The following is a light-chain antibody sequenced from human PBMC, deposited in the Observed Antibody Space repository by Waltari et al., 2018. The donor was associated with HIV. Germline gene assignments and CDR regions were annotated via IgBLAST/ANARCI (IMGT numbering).Light chain of an antibody. CDR1: TSNIGNNL. J-gene: IGLJ3*02. V-gene: IGLV1-51*01. Sequence: QSVLTQPPSVSATPGQKVTISCSGSTSNIGNNLVSWYQHIPGTAPKLLIYDNDERPSGIPDRCSGSKSGTSATLGITGLQTGDEADYYCATWDSSLNGVLFGGGTKLTAL. CDR2: DND. CDR3: ATWDSSLNGVL.